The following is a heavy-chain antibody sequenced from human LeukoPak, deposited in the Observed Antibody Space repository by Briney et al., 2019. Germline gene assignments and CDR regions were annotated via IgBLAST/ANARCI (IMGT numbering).Heavy chain of an antibody. Sequence: SETLSLTCAVYGGSFSGYYWSWIRQPPGKGLEWIGEINHGGSTNYNPSLKSRVTISVDTSKNQFSLKLSSVTAADAAVYYCARGFRPYCSSTSCRYYYFDYWGQGTLVTVSS. CDR1: GGSFSGYY. CDR3: ARGFRPYCSSTSCRYYYFDY. D-gene: IGHD2-2*01. J-gene: IGHJ4*02. CDR2: INHGGST. V-gene: IGHV4-34*01.